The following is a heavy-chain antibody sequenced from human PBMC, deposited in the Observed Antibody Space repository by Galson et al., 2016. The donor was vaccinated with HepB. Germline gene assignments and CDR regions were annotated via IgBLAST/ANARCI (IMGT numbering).Heavy chain of an antibody. J-gene: IGHJ4*02. Sequence: SVKVSCKASGGTFSSYSFTWVRQAPGQGLEWMGRLVPPLNLTNYAQRFQGIVTITADKSTTAAFMELNSLRSEDTAVYYCVIYYGHYSGRYWGQGTLVTVSS. CDR1: GGTFSSYS. D-gene: IGHD4-17*01. CDR2: LVPPLNLT. CDR3: VIYYGHYSGRY. V-gene: IGHV1-69*02.